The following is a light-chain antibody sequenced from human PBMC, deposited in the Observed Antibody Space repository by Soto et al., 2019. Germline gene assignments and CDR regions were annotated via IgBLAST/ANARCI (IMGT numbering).Light chain of an antibody. J-gene: IGLJ3*02. V-gene: IGLV2-8*01. Sequence: QSALTQPPSASGSPGQSVTISCTGTSSDVGAYNYVSWYQQHPGKAPKLMIYEVSKRPSGVPDRFSGSKSGNTASLTVSGLQAEDEADYYCAAWDDTLDAQVFGGGTKLTVL. CDR1: SSDVGAYNY. CDR3: AAWDDTLDAQV. CDR2: EVS.